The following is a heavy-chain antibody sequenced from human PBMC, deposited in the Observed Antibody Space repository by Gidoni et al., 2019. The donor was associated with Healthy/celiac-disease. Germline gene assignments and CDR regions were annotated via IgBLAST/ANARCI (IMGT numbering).Heavy chain of an antibody. CDR3: AKGADTAMVTDSSVGYYYGMDV. Sequence: QVQLVESGGGVVQPGRSLRLSCAASGFTFRSYGMPWVRQAPGKGLQWVAVISYDGSNKYYADSVKGRFTISRDNSKDTLYLQMNSLRAEDTAVYYCAKGADTAMVTDSSVGYYYGMDVWGQGTTVTVSS. CDR2: ISYDGSNK. D-gene: IGHD5-18*01. J-gene: IGHJ6*02. CDR1: GFTFRSYG. V-gene: IGHV3-30*18.